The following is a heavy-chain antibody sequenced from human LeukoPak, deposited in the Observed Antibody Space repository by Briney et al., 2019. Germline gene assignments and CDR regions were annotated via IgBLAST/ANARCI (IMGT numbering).Heavy chain of an antibody. D-gene: IGHD3-22*01. J-gene: IGHJ4*02. CDR1: GGAISSGSYY. CDR2: IYTSGST. CDR3: ARTYDSSGYGIGPHFDY. V-gene: IGHV4-61*02. Sequence: SETLSLTCTVSGGAISSGSYYWSWIRQPAGKGLEWIGRIYTSGSTNYNPSLKSRVTISVDTSKNQFSLKLSSVTAADTAVYYCARTYDSSGYGIGPHFDYWGQGTLVTVSS.